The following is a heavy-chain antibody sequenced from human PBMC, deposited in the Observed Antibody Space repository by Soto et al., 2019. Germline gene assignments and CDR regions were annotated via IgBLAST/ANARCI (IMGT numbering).Heavy chain of an antibody. Sequence: GGSLRLSCAASGFTFSDYYMSWIRQAPGKGLEWVSYISSSGSTIYYADSVKGRFTISRDNAKNSLYLQMNSLRAEDTAVYYCARDRTVTHDDAFDIWGQGTMVTVSS. D-gene: IGHD4-17*01. CDR2: ISSSGSTI. J-gene: IGHJ3*02. V-gene: IGHV3-11*01. CDR1: GFTFSDYY. CDR3: ARDRTVTHDDAFDI.